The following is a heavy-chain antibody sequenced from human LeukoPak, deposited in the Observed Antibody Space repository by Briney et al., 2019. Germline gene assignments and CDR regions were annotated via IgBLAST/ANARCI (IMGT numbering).Heavy chain of an antibody. CDR1: GFSFSDNY. Sequence: GGSLRLSCAVSGFSFSDNYMSWIRQAPGQGLEWVSYISSSGSHTNYADSVKGRFTISRDNAKNSLYLQMSSLRAEDTAVYYCARSRGAGPGAYFDYWGQGTLVTVSS. CDR2: ISSSGSHT. V-gene: IGHV3-11*03. CDR3: ARSRGAGPGAYFDY. J-gene: IGHJ4*02. D-gene: IGHD6-19*01.